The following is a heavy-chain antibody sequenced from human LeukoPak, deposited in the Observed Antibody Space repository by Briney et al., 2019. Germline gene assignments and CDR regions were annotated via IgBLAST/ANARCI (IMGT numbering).Heavy chain of an antibody. CDR2: ISYSGST. CDR1: GGSISSSSHS. V-gene: IGHV4-39*01. D-gene: IGHD2-2*01. J-gene: IGHJ6*02. CDR3: VRIYCTSTSCYGDSYYGMDV. Sequence: SETLSLTCTVSGGSISSSSHSWGWIRQPPGKGLEWIGSISYSGSTYYNPSLKTRVTMSVDTSENQFSLELSSVTAADSTVYYCVRIYCTSTSCYGDSYYGMDVWGQGTTVTVSS.